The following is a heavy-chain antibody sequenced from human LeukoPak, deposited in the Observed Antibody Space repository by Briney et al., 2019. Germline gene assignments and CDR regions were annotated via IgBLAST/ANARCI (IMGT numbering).Heavy chain of an antibody. J-gene: IGHJ6*03. Sequence: ASVTVSCKASGYTFTSYDINWARQATGQGLEWMGWMNPNSGNTGYAQKFQGRVTMTRNTSISTAYMELCSLRSEDTAVYYCARPSGSFYYYYYMDVWGKGTTVTVSS. D-gene: IGHD1-26*01. CDR1: GYTFTSYD. CDR2: MNPNSGNT. CDR3: ARPSGSFYYYYYMDV. V-gene: IGHV1-8*01.